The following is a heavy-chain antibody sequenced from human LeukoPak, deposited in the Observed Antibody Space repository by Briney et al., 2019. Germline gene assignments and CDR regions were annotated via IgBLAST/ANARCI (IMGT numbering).Heavy chain of an antibody. CDR2: ISGSGGST. CDR3: ARQGTGLDY. CDR1: GFTFSSYA. Sequence: PGGSLRLSCAASGFTFSSYAMSWVRQAPGKGLEWVSAISGSGGSTYYADSVKGRFTISRDNSNNMVYLQMNSLTVEDTAVYYCARQGTGLDYWGQGTLVTVSA. D-gene: IGHD1-1*01. V-gene: IGHV3-23*01. J-gene: IGHJ4*02.